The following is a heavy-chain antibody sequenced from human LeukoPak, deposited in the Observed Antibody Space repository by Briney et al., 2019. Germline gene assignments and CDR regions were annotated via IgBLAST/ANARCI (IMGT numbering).Heavy chain of an antibody. CDR1: GGTFSSYA. CDR3: ARIVLASAGAFDI. CDR2: IIPILGIA. V-gene: IGHV1-69*04. D-gene: IGHD3-3*02. J-gene: IGHJ3*02. Sequence: ASVKVSCKASGGTFSSYAISWVRQAPGQGLEWMGRIIPILGIANYAQKFQGRVTITADKSTSTAYMELSSLRSEDTAVYYCARIVLASAGAFDIWGQGTMVTVSS.